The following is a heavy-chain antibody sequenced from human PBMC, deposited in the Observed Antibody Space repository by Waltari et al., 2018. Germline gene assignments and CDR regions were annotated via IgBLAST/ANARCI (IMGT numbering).Heavy chain of an antibody. CDR3: ARDHYDFWSGYQGWFDP. J-gene: IGHJ5*02. Sequence: QVQLQESGPGLVKPSETLSLTCTVSGGSVSSYYWSWIRQPAGKGLEWIGRIYISGSTNYNPSLRSRVTMSVDTSKNQFSLNLNSMTAADTAVYYCARDHYDFWSGYQGWFDPWGQGTLVTVSS. CDR1: GGSVSSYY. D-gene: IGHD3-3*01. CDR2: IYISGST. V-gene: IGHV4-4*07.